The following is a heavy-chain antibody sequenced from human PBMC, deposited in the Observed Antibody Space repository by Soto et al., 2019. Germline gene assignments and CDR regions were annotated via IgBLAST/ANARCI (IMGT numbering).Heavy chain of an antibody. CDR1: GGTFSSYA. CDR3: AREVKLITIVGVVTPDYYYYGMDV. J-gene: IGHJ6*02. Sequence: GASVKVSCKASGGTFSSYAISWVRQAPGQGLEWMGGIIPIFGTANYAQKFQGRVTITADESTSTAYMELSSLRSEDTAVYYCAREVKLITIVGVVTPDYYYYGMDVWGQGTTVTVSS. V-gene: IGHV1-69*13. CDR2: IIPIFGTA. D-gene: IGHD3-3*01.